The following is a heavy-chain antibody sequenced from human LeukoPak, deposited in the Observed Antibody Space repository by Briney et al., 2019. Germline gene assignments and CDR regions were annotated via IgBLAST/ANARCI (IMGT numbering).Heavy chain of an antibody. CDR3: ARDPRADV. V-gene: IGHV4-59*01. Sequence: PSETLSLTCTGSGGSFGTYYWSWIRQSPGKGLEWIGYIYYSGSTSYNPSLKSRVTISVDTSKNQFSLKLNSVTAADTAVYYCARDPRADVWGQGTTVTVSS. J-gene: IGHJ6*02. CDR2: IYYSGST. CDR1: GGSFGTYY.